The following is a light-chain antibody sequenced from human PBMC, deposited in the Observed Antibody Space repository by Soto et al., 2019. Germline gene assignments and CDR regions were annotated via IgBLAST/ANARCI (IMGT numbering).Light chain of an antibody. CDR3: GAWDSSLSAGV. CDR1: YSNIGNNP. CDR2: DNN. Sequence: QSVLTQPPSVSAAPGQTVTISCSGRYSNIGNNPVSWYQQVPGTAPKLLIYDNNKRPSGIPDRFSVSKSGTSATLGITGLQTGDEADYYCGAWDSSLSAGVFGGGTKLTVL. V-gene: IGLV1-51*01. J-gene: IGLJ2*01.